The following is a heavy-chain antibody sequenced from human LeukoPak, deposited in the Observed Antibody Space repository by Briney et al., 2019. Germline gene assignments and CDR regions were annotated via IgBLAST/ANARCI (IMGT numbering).Heavy chain of an antibody. J-gene: IGHJ4*02. V-gene: IGHV3-30-3*01. D-gene: IGHD1-26*01. CDR2: ISYDGSNK. CDR3: ARDQVGATDYFDY. Sequence: GGSLRLSCAASGFTFSSYAMHWVRQAPGKGLEWVAVISYDGSNKYYADSVKGRFTISRDNSKNTLYLQMNSLRAEDTAVYYCARDQVGATDYFDYWGQGTLVTVSS. CDR1: GFTFSSYA.